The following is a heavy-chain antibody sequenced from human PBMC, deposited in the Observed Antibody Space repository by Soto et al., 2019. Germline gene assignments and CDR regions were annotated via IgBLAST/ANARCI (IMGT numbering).Heavy chain of an antibody. CDR1: GFTFRSSG. D-gene: IGHD3-16*01. CDR3: AKVRFGRGILSNTMDV. Sequence: QVQLVESGGGVVQPGKSLRLSCAASGFTFRSSGMHWVRQAPGKGLEWVAVISYDGGNKYYGDSVRGRFTISRDNSNNTLYLQMKSLRDEDTAVYYCAKVRFGRGILSNTMDVWGQGTTVTVSS. CDR2: ISYDGGNK. J-gene: IGHJ6*02. V-gene: IGHV3-30*18.